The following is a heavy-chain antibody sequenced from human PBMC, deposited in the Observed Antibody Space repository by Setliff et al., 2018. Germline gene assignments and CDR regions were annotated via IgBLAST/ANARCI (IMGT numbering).Heavy chain of an antibody. V-gene: IGHV4-59*01. CDR2: XXYXGXT. J-gene: IGHJ4*02. Sequence: SETLSLTCTVSGGSISSYYWSWIRQPPGKXLEXIXYXXYXGXTXXXPSLESRVTISVDTSKNQFSLRLNSATAADAAVYYCARLRGAFDYWGQGTLVTVSS. D-gene: IGHD3-16*01. CDR3: ARLRGAFDY. CDR1: GGSISSYY.